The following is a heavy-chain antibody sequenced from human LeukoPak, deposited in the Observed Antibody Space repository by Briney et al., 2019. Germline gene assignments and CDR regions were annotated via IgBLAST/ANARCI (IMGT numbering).Heavy chain of an antibody. CDR3: ARGRGGSWSNDFDY. Sequence: PSETLSLTCAVYGGSFSGYYWSWIRQPPGKGLEWIGEINHSGSTNYNPSLKSRVTISVDTSKNQFSLKLSSVTAADTAVYYCARGRGGSWSNDFDYWGQGTLVTVSS. J-gene: IGHJ4*02. D-gene: IGHD6-13*01. CDR2: INHSGST. CDR1: GGSFSGYY. V-gene: IGHV4-34*01.